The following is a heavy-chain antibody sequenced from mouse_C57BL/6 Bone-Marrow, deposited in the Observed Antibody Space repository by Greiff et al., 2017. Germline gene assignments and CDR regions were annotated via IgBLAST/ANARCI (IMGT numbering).Heavy chain of an antibody. CDR3: ARGGTPMDY. V-gene: IGHV1-7*01. J-gene: IGHJ4*01. CDR2: INPSSGYT. Sequence: QVQLQQSGAELAKPGASVKLSCKASGYTFTGYWMHWVKQKPGQGLEWIGYINPSSGYTTYNQKFKDKATLTANKSSSTAYMQLSSLTYEDSAVYYCARGGTPMDYWGQGTSVTVSS. D-gene: IGHD3-3*01. CDR1: GYTFTGYW.